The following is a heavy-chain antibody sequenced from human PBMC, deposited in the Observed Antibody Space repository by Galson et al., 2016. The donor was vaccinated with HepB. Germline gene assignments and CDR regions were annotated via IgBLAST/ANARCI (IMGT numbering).Heavy chain of an antibody. Sequence: SLRLSCATSGLSFSVRGMHWVRQAPGKGLKWVAVIWNDGRTTYYGDSVKGRFIISRDNSEKTVYLQMNSLRGEDTAVYYCAKDFWDLRGGHYYYGMDFWGQGTTVTVSS. J-gene: IGHJ6*02. D-gene: IGHD3-3*01. V-gene: IGHV3-33*06. CDR3: AKDFWDLRGGHYYYGMDF. CDR1: GLSFSVRG. CDR2: IWNDGRTT.